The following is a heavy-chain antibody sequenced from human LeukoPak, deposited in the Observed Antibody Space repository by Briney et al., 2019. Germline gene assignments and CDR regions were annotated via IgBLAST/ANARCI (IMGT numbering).Heavy chain of an antibody. CDR3: ARDQVVVVPAALTVGFDP. D-gene: IGHD2-2*01. CDR2: INPNSGGT. Sequence: ASVKVSCKASGYTFTGYYMHWVRQAPGQGLEWMGWINPNSGGTNYAQKFQGRVTMTRDTSISTAYMELSRLRSDDPAVYYCARDQVVVVPAALTVGFDPWGQGTLVTVSS. V-gene: IGHV1-2*02. J-gene: IGHJ5*02. CDR1: GYTFTGYY.